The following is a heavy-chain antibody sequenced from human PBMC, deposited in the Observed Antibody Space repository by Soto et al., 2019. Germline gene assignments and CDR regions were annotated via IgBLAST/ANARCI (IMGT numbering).Heavy chain of an antibody. V-gene: IGHV1-18*01. Sequence: ASVKVSCKASGYTFTSYGISWVRQAPGQGLEWMGWISAYNGNTNYAQKLQGRVTMTTDTSTSTAYMELRSLRSDDTAVYYCARDHTIFGVAPFDYWGQGTLVTVSS. D-gene: IGHD3-3*01. CDR3: ARDHTIFGVAPFDY. CDR2: ISAYNGNT. CDR1: GYTFTSYG. J-gene: IGHJ4*02.